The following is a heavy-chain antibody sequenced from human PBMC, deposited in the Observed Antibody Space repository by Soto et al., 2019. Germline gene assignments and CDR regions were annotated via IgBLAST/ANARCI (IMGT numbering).Heavy chain of an antibody. Sequence: QVQLQQWGAGLLKPSETLSLTCAVYGGSFSGYYWSWIRQPPGKGLEWIGEINHSGSTNYNPSLKSRVTISVDTSKNQFSLKLSSVTAADTAVYYCARGRALYCSGGSCYFGGVLLRGRGFDPWGQGTLVTVSS. D-gene: IGHD2-15*01. CDR2: INHSGST. CDR1: GGSFSGYY. V-gene: IGHV4-34*01. CDR3: ARGRALYCSGGSCYFGGVLLRGRGFDP. J-gene: IGHJ5*02.